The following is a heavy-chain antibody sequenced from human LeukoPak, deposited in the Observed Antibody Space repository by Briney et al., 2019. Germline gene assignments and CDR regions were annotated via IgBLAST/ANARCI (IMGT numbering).Heavy chain of an antibody. CDR3: VREGNELLSKDFDY. D-gene: IGHD2-21*02. CDR2: INPHSGGT. J-gene: IGHJ4*02. V-gene: IGHV1-2*02. Sequence: ASVKVSCKASGFTFTDYYIHWVRQAPGQGLEWMGCINPHSGGTSSPQKFQGRVAMTTDTSISSAYMELSSLISDDTAMYYCVREGNELLSKDFDYWGQGTLVTVSS. CDR1: GFTFTDYY.